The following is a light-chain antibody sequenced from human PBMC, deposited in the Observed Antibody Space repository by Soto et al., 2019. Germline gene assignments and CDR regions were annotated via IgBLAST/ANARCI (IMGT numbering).Light chain of an antibody. CDR3: QTWGSGIVV. CDR2: LNSDGSH. V-gene: IGLV4-69*01. CDR1: SGHSNYA. Sequence: QPVLTQSPAASSSLGASVKLTCTLSSGHSNYAIAWHQQQSEKGPRYLMKLNSDGSHSKGDGIPDRFSGSSSGAERYLTIPSLQSEDEADYYCQTWGSGIVVFGGGTQLTVL. J-gene: IGLJ2*01.